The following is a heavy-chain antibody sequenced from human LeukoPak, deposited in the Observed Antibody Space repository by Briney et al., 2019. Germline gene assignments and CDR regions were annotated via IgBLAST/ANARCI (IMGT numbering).Heavy chain of an antibody. CDR1: EFTFSSYE. CDR3: ARGSF. CDR2: ISTSGNTI. V-gene: IGHV3-48*03. Sequence: GGSLRLSCAASEFTFSSYEMNWVRQAPGKGLEWVSYISTSGNTINYADSVRGRFTVSRDNAKNSLYLQMNSLRAEDTAVYYCARGSFWGQGTLVTVSS. J-gene: IGHJ4*02.